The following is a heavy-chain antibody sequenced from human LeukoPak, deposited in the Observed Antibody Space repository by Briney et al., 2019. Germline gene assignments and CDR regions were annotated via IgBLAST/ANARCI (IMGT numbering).Heavy chain of an antibody. V-gene: IGHV1-46*01. CDR2: INPSGGST. CDR1: GYTFTSYY. CDR3: AREGRQDCGGDCYSIDY. Sequence: ASVKVSCKASGYTFTSYYMHWVRQAPGQGLEWMGIINPSGGSTSYAQKFQGRVTMTRDMSTSTVYMELSSLRSEDTAVCYCAREGRQDCGGDCYSIDYWGQGTLVTVSS. J-gene: IGHJ4*02. D-gene: IGHD2-21*02.